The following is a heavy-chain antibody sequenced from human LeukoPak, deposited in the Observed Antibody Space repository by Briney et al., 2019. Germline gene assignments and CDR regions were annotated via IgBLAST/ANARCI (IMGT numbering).Heavy chain of an antibody. Sequence: PGGSLRLSCAASGFTFSDYYMSWIRQAPGKGLEWVSYISSGDTTVYYADSVKGRFAISRDNAKNSLYLQMNSLRAEDTAVYYCARVTREHYTYGFRYHFDYWGQGTLVTVSS. CDR2: ISSGDTTV. CDR1: GFTFSDYY. J-gene: IGHJ4*02. V-gene: IGHV3-11*04. CDR3: ARVTREHYTYGFRYHFDY. D-gene: IGHD5-18*01.